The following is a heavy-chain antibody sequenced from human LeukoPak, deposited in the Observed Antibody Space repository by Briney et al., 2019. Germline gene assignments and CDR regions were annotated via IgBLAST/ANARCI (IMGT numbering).Heavy chain of an antibody. CDR1: GYTFTSCD. D-gene: IGHD1-26*01. CDR2: MNPNSGNT. J-gene: IGHJ4*02. CDR3: ARGTHGGIVGATDFDY. V-gene: IGHV1-8*03. Sequence: ASVKVSCKASGYTFTSCDINWVRQATGQGREWMGWMNPNSGNTGYAQKFQGRVTITRNTSISTAYMELSSLRSEDTAVYYCARGTHGGIVGATDFDYWGQGTLVTVSS.